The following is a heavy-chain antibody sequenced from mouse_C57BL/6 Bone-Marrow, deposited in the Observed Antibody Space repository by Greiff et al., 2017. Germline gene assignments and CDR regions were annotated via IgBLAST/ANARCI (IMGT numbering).Heavy chain of an antibody. CDR2: IRLKSDNYAT. CDR3: TGDSSGYIPYAMDY. Sequence: EVKLEESGGGLVQPGGSMKLSCVASGFTFSNYWMNWVRQSPEKGLEWVAQIRLKSDNYATHYAESVKGRFTISRDDSKSSVYLQMNNLRAEDTGIYYCTGDSSGYIPYAMDYWGQGTSVTVSS. V-gene: IGHV6-3*01. J-gene: IGHJ4*01. CDR1: GFTFSNYW. D-gene: IGHD3-2*02.